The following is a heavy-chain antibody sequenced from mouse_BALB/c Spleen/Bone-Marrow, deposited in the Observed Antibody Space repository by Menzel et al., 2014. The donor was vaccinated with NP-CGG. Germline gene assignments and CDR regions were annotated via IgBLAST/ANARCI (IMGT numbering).Heavy chain of an antibody. V-gene: IGHV2-6-5*01. D-gene: IGHD4-1*02. Sequence: QVQLKDSGPGLVAPSQSLSIPCTVSGFSLTDYGVTWIRQPPGKGLEWLGIIWGGGSTFYNSSLRSRLNVSKDNSKSQVFLKMNSLQADDTAMYYCAKLNWVYAMDSWGQGTSVTVSS. CDR3: AKLNWVYAMDS. CDR1: GFSLTDYG. J-gene: IGHJ4*01. CDR2: IWGGGST.